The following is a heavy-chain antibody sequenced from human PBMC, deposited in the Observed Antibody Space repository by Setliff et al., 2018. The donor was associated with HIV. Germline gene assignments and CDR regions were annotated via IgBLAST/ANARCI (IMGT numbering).Heavy chain of an antibody. CDR2: IIPMVSLP. CDR3: ARGQLKPTGYFFDY. CDR1: GGSFSDYS. Sequence: GASVKVSCKASGGSFSDYSISWVRQAPGQAFEWMGGIIPMVSLPNFAQSFLGRLTITANRSTTTAYMELSRLTSEDTAVYHCARGQLKPTGYFFDYWGLGTLVTVSS. D-gene: IGHD1-1*01. J-gene: IGHJ4*02. V-gene: IGHV1-69*10.